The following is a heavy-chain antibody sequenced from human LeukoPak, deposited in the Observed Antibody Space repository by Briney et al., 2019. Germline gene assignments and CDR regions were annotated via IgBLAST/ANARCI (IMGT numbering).Heavy chain of an antibody. CDR1: GFTFDDYG. Sequence: PGGSLRLSCAASGFTFDDYGMSWVRQAPGKGLEWVSGINWNGGSTGYADSVKGRFTISRDNAKNSLYLQMNSLRAEDTALYFCAKGGLYIAVAGTMDYWGQGTLVTVSS. J-gene: IGHJ4*02. V-gene: IGHV3-20*04. CDR3: AKGGLYIAVAGTMDY. D-gene: IGHD6-19*01. CDR2: INWNGGST.